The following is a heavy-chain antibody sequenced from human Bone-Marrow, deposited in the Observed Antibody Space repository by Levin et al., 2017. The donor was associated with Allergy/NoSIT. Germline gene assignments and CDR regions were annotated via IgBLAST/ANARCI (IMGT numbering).Heavy chain of an antibody. CDR2: IYYSGST. D-gene: IGHD3-9*01. V-gene: IGHV4-39*07. J-gene: IGHJ3*02. CDR3: ARDHPDKGDAFDI. Sequence: SETLSLTCTVSGGSISSSSYYWGWIRQPPGKGLEWIGSIYYSGSTYYNPSLKSRVTISVDTSKNQFSLKLSSVTAADTAVYYCARDHPDKGDAFDIWGQGTMVTVSS. CDR1: GGSISSSSYY.